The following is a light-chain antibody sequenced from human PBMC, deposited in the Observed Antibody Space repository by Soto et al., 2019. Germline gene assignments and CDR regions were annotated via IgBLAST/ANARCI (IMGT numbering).Light chain of an antibody. V-gene: IGKV3-11*01. CDR3: QQTSSTPLT. CDR1: QSVGSY. Sequence: EIVLTQSPATLSLYPGERATLSCRASQSVGSYLVWYQQKPGQAPRLLIHGASNRATGIPARFSGSGSGTDFTLTISSLEPEDIATYYCQQTSSTPLTFGGGTKVEIK. CDR2: GAS. J-gene: IGKJ4*01.